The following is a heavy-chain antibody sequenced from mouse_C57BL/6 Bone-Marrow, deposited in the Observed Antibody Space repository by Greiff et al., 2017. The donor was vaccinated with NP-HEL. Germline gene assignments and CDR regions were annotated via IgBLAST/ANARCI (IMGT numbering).Heavy chain of an antibody. J-gene: IGHJ2*01. V-gene: IGHV1-72*01. D-gene: IGHD1-1*01. CDR3: AIYYCGSSSFDY. CDR2: IDPNSGGT. CDR1: GYTFTSYL. Sequence: QVQLQQPGAELVKPGASVKLSCKASGYTFTSYLMHWVKQRPGRGLEWIGRIDPNSGGTKYNEKFKSKTTLTVDKPSSTAYMQLNSLTSGDSAVYDCAIYYCGSSSFDYWDRGNTLTVTA.